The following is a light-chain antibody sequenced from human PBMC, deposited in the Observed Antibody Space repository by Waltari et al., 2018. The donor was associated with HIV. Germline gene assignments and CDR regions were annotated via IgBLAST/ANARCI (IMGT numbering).Light chain of an antibody. V-gene: IGKV3-15*01. J-gene: IGKJ1*01. CDR3: QQYDSSPPGT. CDR2: GAF. CDR1: QTISNK. Sequence: ETVMTQSPVTLSMSPGERATISCRASQTISNKLAWYQQKPGQAPRLLIYGAFTRSTGIPARFSGSGSGTEFTLTISSLQSEDFAVYYCQQYDSSPPGTFGQGTKVEIK.